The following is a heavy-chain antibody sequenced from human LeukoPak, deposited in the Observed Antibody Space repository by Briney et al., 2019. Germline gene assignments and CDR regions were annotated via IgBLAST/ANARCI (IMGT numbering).Heavy chain of an antibody. Sequence: SETLSLTCTVSGGSISGSSNNWGWIRQPPGKGLEWIGSINYSGSTYYNPSLKSRVTISIDTPKNQFSLNVISVTAADTAVYYCAGPSKQLASWGQGTLVTVSS. CDR3: AGPSKQLAS. CDR1: GGSISGSSNN. D-gene: IGHD5-24*01. J-gene: IGHJ5*02. V-gene: IGHV4-39*07. CDR2: INYSGST.